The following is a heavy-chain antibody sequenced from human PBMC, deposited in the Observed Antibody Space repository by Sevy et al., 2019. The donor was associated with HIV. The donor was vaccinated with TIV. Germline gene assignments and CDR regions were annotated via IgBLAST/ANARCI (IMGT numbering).Heavy chain of an antibody. J-gene: IGHJ4*02. V-gene: IGHV3-7*01. CDR1: GFTLNSYW. D-gene: IGHD6-13*01. CDR2: INQDGSVK. Sequence: GSLRLSCAASGFTLNSYWMSWVRQAPGKGLEWVANINQDGSVKYYVGSVKGRFTISRDNARNSLYLRMNSLRAEDTALYYCVRAIAAAGSFWGQGTLVTVSS. CDR3: VRAIAAAGSF.